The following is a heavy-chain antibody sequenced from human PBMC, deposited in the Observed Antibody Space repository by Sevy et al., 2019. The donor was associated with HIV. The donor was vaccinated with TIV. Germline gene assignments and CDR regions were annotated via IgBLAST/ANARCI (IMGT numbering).Heavy chain of an antibody. CDR2: ISSSGSTI. Sequence: GGSLRLSCAASGFTFSDYYMSWIRQAPGKGLEWVSYISSSGSTIYYADSVKGRFTISRDNAKNSLYLKMNSLRAEDTAVYYCARPNYDFWSGYYSYYFDYWGQGTLVTVSS. V-gene: IGHV3-11*01. D-gene: IGHD3-3*01. J-gene: IGHJ4*02. CDR3: ARPNYDFWSGYYSYYFDY. CDR1: GFTFSDYY.